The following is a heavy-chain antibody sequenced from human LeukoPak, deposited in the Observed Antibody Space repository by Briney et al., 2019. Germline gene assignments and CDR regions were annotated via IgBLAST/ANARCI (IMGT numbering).Heavy chain of an antibody. CDR1: GFTFSSYA. J-gene: IGHJ4*02. V-gene: IGHV3-30*18. D-gene: IGHD6-19*01. CDR2: ISYDGSNK. Sequence: GGSLRLSCAASGFTFSSYAMSWVRQTPGKGLEWVAVISYDGSNKYYADSVKGRFTISRDNSKNTLYLQMNSLRAEDTAVYYCAKDLGSSGWYGDYWGQGTLVTVSS. CDR3: AKDLGSSGWYGDY.